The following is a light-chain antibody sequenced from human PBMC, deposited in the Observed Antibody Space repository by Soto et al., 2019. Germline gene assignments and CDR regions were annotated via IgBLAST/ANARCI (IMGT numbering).Light chain of an antibody. CDR3: QQYNNWLWT. V-gene: IGKV3-15*01. Sequence: EIVMTQSPATLSVSPGERATLSCRASQSVSRNVAWYQQKPGQAPRLLIHDASTRATGISVMFSGSGSGTEFPLTISSLQSEDFAVYYCQQYNNWLWTFGQGTKVEIK. CDR1: QSVSRN. J-gene: IGKJ1*01. CDR2: DAS.